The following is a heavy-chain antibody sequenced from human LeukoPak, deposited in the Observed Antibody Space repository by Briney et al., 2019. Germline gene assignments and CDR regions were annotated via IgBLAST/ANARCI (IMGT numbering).Heavy chain of an antibody. CDR2: ISWNSGSI. Sequence: SLRLSCASSGFTFDDYAMHWVRQAPGKCLEWVSGISWNSGSIGYADSVKGRFTISRDNAKNSLYLQMNSLRAEDTALYYCAKSPPGVWFGENYFDYWGQGTLVTVSS. J-gene: IGHJ4*02. D-gene: IGHD3-10*01. CDR1: GFTFDDYA. CDR3: AKSPPGVWFGENYFDY. V-gene: IGHV3-9*01.